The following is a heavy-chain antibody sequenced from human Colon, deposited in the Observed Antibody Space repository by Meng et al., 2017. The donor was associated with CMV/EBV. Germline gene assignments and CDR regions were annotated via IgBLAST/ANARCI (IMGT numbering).Heavy chain of an antibody. Sequence: GSLRLSCNVSGDSIKSYYWSWIRQPPGKGLEWIGRISYSGRTTYNPSVRRRVTISVDTSKNLFSLRLTSVTAADTAVYYCARVLTVVVPPSNTVGSADAFDMWGQGTKVTVSS. CDR2: ISYSGRT. CDR1: GDSIKSYY. J-gene: IGHJ3*02. V-gene: IGHV4-59*01. CDR3: ARVLTVVVPPSNTVGSADAFDM. D-gene: IGHD2-15*01.